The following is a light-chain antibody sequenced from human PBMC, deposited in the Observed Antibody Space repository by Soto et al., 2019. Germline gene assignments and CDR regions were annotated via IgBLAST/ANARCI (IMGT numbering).Light chain of an antibody. CDR3: QQYNSYWA. CDR1: QSLNNR. V-gene: IGKV1-5*01. J-gene: IGKJ3*01. Sequence: DIQLTQSPSTLSASVGDRVTITCRASQSLNNRLAWYQQKPGKAPKLLIYDASTLESGVSSRFSGTGSETECTLTITDLQADDLATYYCQQYNSYWAFGPGTKVDIK. CDR2: DAS.